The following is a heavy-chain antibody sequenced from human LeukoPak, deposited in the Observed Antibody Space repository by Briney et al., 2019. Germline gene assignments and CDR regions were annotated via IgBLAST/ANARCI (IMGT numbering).Heavy chain of an antibody. D-gene: IGHD5-18*01. CDR2: IYTSGRT. V-gene: IGHV4-61*02. Sequence: SKTLSHSCTVSGGSISSGSYYWTWIRQTAGKGLEYIGRIYTSGRTSYNPSLKSRVTISVDTSKNQFSLKLSSVTAAETAVYYCARERIQLWLGLNWFDPWGQGTLVTVSS. CDR3: ARERIQLWLGLNWFDP. CDR1: GGSISSGSYY. J-gene: IGHJ5*02.